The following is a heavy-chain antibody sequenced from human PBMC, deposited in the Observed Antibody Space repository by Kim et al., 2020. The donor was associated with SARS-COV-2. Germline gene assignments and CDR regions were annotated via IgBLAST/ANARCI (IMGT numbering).Heavy chain of an antibody. J-gene: IGHJ6*02. D-gene: IGHD6-19*01. V-gene: IGHV3-11*04. CDR2: ISSGGSTK. CDR1: GFTFSDYY. CDR3: ARGVAGGNSYTMDV. Sequence: GGSLRLSCAASGFTFSDYYMSWIRQAPGKGLEWVSYISSGGSTKLYADSVKGRFTISRDNAKNSLYLQMNSLRAEDTAVFFCARGVAGGNSYTMDVWGQGTTVTVSS.